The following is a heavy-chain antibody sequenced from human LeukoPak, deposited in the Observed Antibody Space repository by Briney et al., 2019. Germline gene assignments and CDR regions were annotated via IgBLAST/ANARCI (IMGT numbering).Heavy chain of an antibody. V-gene: IGHV1-8*01. CDR1: GYTFISYD. D-gene: IGHD1-26*01. Sequence: ASVKVSYTASGYTFISYDINWVGQATGQGLEWMGWMNPNSGNTGYAQKFQGRVTMTRSTSINTAYMELSNLTSEDTAVYYCARSSVGVRRRTAYWGQGTLVTVSS. CDR3: ARSSVGVRRRTAY. CDR2: MNPNSGNT. J-gene: IGHJ4*02.